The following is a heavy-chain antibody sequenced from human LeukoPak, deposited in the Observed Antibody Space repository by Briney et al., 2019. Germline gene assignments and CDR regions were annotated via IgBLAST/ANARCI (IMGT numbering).Heavy chain of an antibody. CDR2: IYTSGST. V-gene: IGHV4-4*09. CDR1: GGSISSYY. CDR3: ARGPRYNWNYSYYMDV. Sequence: PSETLSLTCTVSGGSISSYYWSWIRQPPGKGLEWIGYIYTSGSTNYNPSLTRRVTIPVATSKNQSSLKLSSVTAADTAVYYCARGPRYNWNYSYYMDVWGKGTTVTVSS. J-gene: IGHJ6*03. D-gene: IGHD1-7*01.